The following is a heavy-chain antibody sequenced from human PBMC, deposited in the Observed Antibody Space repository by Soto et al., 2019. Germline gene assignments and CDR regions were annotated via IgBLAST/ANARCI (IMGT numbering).Heavy chain of an antibody. CDR2: ISGNNGNT. Sequence: QVQLVQSGDEVKKTGASVKVSCRASGYTFTSYGISWVRQAPGQGLFWMGWISGNNGNTLYAQKVQCRISMTIDTDTNIDYMEMMRMKIDDKDMYYCLRDWQVAPWGQGTLVTVSS. CDR1: GYTFTSYG. CDR3: LRDWQVAP. V-gene: IGHV1-18*01. D-gene: IGHD2-15*01. J-gene: IGHJ5*02.